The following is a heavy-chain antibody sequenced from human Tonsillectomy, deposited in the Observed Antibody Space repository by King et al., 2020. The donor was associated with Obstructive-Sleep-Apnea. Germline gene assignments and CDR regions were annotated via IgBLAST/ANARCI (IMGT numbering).Heavy chain of an antibody. CDR2: IWDDGSNK. Sequence: VQLVESGGGVVQPGRSLRLSCAASGFTFSSYGMHWVRQAPGKGLEWVAVIWDDGSNKYYADSVKGRFTISRDNSKNTLYLQMNSLRAEDTAVYYCAKDYDYGDYPVFDYWGQGTLVTVSS. CDR1: GFTFSSYG. J-gene: IGHJ4*02. CDR3: AKDYDYGDYPVFDY. D-gene: IGHD4-17*01. V-gene: IGHV3-33*06.